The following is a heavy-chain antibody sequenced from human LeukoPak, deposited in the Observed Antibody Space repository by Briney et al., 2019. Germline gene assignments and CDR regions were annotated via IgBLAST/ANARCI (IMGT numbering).Heavy chain of an antibody. J-gene: IGHJ4*02. CDR2: IYHSGST. CDR3: ARDQGYGDYYFDY. Sequence: PSKTLSLTCTVSGYSISSGYYWGWIRQPPGKGLEWIGSIYHSGSTYYNPSLKSRVTISVDTSKNQFSLKLSSVTAADTAVYYCARDQGYGDYYFDYWGQGTLVTVSS. CDR1: GYSISSGYY. D-gene: IGHD4-17*01. V-gene: IGHV4-38-2*02.